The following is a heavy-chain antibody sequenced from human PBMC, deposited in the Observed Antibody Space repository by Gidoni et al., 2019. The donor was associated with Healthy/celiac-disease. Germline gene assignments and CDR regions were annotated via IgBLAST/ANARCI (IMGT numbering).Heavy chain of an antibody. J-gene: IGHJ3*02. CDR1: GGSIRRSSYY. V-gene: IGHV4-39*01. CDR3: ARPSGYSSGWNDAFDI. CDR2: VYYSGST. D-gene: IGHD6-19*01. Sequence: QLQLQESGPGLVKPSETLSRTCTVSGGSIRRSSYYWGWIRQHPGKGLEWIGSVYYSGSTYYNPSLKSRVTISVDTSKNQFSLKLSSVTAADTAVYYCARPSGYSSGWNDAFDIWGQGTMVTVSS.